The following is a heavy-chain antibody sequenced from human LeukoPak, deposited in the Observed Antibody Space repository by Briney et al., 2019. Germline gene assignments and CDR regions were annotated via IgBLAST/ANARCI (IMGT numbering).Heavy chain of an antibody. CDR2: ISAYNGNT. CDR3: ARAHPVLPISGSPGLDY. Sequence: ASVKVSCKASGYSFTSYSISWVRQAPGQGLEWMGWISAYNGNTNYAQKLQGRVTMTTDTSTSTAYMELRSLRSDDTAVYYCARAHPVLPISGSPGLDYWGQGTLVTVSS. J-gene: IGHJ4*02. CDR1: GYSFTSYS. V-gene: IGHV1-18*01. D-gene: IGHD6-19*01.